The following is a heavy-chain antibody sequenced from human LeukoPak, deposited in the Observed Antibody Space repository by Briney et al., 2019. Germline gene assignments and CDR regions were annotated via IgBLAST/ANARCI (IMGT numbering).Heavy chain of an antibody. CDR1: GGSFSGYY. CDR3: ARAYSSWGRYNWFDP. CDR2: INHSGST. D-gene: IGHD6-6*01. J-gene: IGHJ5*02. Sequence: SETLSLTCAVYGGSFSGYYWSWIRQPPGKGLEWIGEINHSGSTNYNPSLKSRVTISVDTSKNQFSLKLSSVTAADTAVYYCARAYSSWGRYNWFDPWGQGTLVTVSS. V-gene: IGHV4-34*01.